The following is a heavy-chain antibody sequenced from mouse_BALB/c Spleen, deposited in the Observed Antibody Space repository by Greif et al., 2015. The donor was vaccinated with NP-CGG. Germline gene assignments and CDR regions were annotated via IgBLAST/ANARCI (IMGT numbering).Heavy chain of an antibody. CDR2: ISSGGSYT. V-gene: IGHV5-9-4*01. D-gene: IGHD1-3*01. J-gene: IGHJ4*01. Sequence: EVKVVESGGGLVKPGGSLKLSCAASGFTFSSYAMSWVRQFPEKRLEWVAEISSGGSYTYYPDTVTGRFTISRDNAKNTLYLEMSSLRSEDTAMYYCARVGLLKKAMDYWGQGTSVTVSS. CDR1: GFTFSSYA. CDR3: ARVGLLKKAMDY.